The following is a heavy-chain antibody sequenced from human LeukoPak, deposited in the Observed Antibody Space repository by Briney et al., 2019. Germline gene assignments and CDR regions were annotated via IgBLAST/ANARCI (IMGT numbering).Heavy chain of an antibody. D-gene: IGHD2-2*01. CDR3: TTGYCSSTSCHEGGAFDI. V-gene: IGHV3-74*01. CDR1: GLTLSTYW. CDR2: INTDGTAT. J-gene: IGHJ3*02. Sequence: GGSLRLSCAASGLTLSTYWMHWVRQAPGKGLVWVSHINTDGTATTYADSVKGRFTISRDNAKNTLYLQMNSLKTEDTAVYYCTTGYCSSTSCHEGGAFDIWGQGTMVTVSS.